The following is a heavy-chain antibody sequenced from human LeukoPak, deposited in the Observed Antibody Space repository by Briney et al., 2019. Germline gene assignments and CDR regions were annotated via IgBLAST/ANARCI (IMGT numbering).Heavy chain of an antibody. CDR1: GGSISSGGYS. D-gene: IGHD2-2*01. CDR3: ARVVPAAMRGYYFDY. J-gene: IGHJ4*02. Sequence: SQTLSLTCAVSGGSISSGGYSWSWIQQPPGKGLEWIGYIYHSGSTYYNPSLKSRVTISVDRSKNQFSLKLSSVTAADTAVYYCARVVPAAMRGYYFDYWGQGTLVTVSS. V-gene: IGHV4-30-2*01. CDR2: IYHSGST.